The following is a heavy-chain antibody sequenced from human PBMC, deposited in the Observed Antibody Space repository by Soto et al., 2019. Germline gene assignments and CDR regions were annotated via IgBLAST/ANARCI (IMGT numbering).Heavy chain of an antibody. J-gene: IGHJ3*02. CDR3: AKSERATDAFDI. CDR1: GFTFSSYG. V-gene: IGHV3-30*18. CDR2: ISYDGSNK. Sequence: GGSLRLSCAASGFTFSSYGMHWVRQAPGKGLEWVAVISYDGSNKYYADSVKGRFTISRDNSKNTLYLQMNSLRAEDTAVYYCAKSERATDAFDIWGQGTMVTVSS.